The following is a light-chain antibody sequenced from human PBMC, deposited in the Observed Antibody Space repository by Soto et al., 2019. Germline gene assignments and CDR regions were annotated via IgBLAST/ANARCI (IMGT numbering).Light chain of an antibody. V-gene: IGLV1-51*01. CDR1: SSNIGNNY. Sequence: QSVLTQPPSVSAAPGQKVTISCSGSSSNIGNNYVSWYQQLPGTAPKLLIYDNNKRPSGIPDRVSGSKSGTSATLGITGLQTGDEADYYCETWDNSLSGVVCGGGTKLTVL. CDR2: DNN. CDR3: ETWDNSLSGVV. J-gene: IGLJ3*02.